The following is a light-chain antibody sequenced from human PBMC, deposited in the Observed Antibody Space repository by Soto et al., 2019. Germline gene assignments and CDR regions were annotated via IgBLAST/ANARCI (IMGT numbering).Light chain of an antibody. CDR1: KLGDKY. CDR2: QDS. V-gene: IGLV3-1*01. J-gene: IGLJ2*01. Sequence: SYELTQPPSVSVSPGQTASITCSGDKLGDKYACWYQQKPGQSPVLVIYQDSKRPLGIPERFSGSNSGNTATLTISGTQAMDEADYYCQAWDSSTRVVFGGGTKLTVL. CDR3: QAWDSSTRVV.